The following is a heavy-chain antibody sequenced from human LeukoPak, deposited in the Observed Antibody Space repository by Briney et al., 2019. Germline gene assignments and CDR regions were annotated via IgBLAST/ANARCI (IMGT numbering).Heavy chain of an antibody. CDR2: ISSSSSYI. J-gene: IGHJ4*02. D-gene: IGHD4-17*01. Sequence: KPGGSLRLSCAASGFTFSSYSMNWVRQAPGKGLEWVSSISSSSSYIYYADSVKGRFTISRDNAKNSLYLQMNSLRAEDTAVYYCARDHPSHDYGDYSPSLYYFDYWGQGTLVTVSS. CDR1: GFTFSSYS. CDR3: ARDHPSHDYGDYSPSLYYFDY. V-gene: IGHV3-21*04.